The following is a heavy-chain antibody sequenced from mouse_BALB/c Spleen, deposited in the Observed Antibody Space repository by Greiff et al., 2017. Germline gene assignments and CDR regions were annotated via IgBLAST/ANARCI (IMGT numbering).Heavy chain of an antibody. V-gene: IGHV5-6*01. J-gene: IGHJ4*01. CDR3: ARLTTVVATDAMDY. D-gene: IGHD1-1*01. Sequence: EVQVVESGGDLVKPGGSLKLSCAASGFTFSSYGMSWVRQTPDKRLEWVATISSGGSYTYYPDSVKGRFTISRDNAKNTLYLQMSSLKSEDTAMYYCARLTTVVATDAMDYWGQGTSVTVSS. CDR2: ISSGGSYT. CDR1: GFTFSSYG.